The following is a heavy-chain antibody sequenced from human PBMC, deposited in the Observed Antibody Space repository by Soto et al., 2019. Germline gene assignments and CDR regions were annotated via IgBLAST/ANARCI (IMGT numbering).Heavy chain of an antibody. CDR1: GGSISSGGYY. CDR3: ARVLVERLLAKGWNWFDP. CDR2: IYYSGST. J-gene: IGHJ5*02. Sequence: QVQLQESGPGLVKPSQTLSLTCTVSGGSISSGGYYWSWIRQHPGKGLEWIGYIYYSGSTYYNPSLKSRVTISVDTSKNQFSLKLSSVTAADTAVYYCARVLVERLLAKGWNWFDPWGQGTLVTVSS. V-gene: IGHV4-31*03. D-gene: IGHD1-1*01.